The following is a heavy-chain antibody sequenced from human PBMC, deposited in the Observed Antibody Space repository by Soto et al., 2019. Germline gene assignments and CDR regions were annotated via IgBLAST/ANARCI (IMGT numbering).Heavy chain of an antibody. CDR2: IYYSGST. CDR3: ASSYIVVVPAAIRGWFDP. CDR1: GGSISSGGYY. V-gene: IGHV4-31*03. Sequence: QVQLQESGPGLVKPSQTLSLTCTVSGGSISSGGYYWSWIRQHPGKGLEWIGYIYYSGSTYYNPSLKSRVTISVDTSKNLFSLKLSSVTAADSAVYCCASSYIVVVPAAIRGWFDPWGQGTLVTVSS. J-gene: IGHJ5*02. D-gene: IGHD2-2*02.